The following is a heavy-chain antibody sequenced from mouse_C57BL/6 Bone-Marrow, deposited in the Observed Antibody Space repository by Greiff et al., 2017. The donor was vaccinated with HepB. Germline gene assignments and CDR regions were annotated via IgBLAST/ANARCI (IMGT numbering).Heavy chain of an antibody. CDR2: IRLKSDNYAT. CDR3: TGPYYYGSSYGVWYYFDY. J-gene: IGHJ2*01. CDR1: GFTFSNYW. D-gene: IGHD1-1*01. V-gene: IGHV6-3*01. Sequence: DVHLVESGGGLVQPGGSMKLSCVASGFTFSNYWMNWVRQSPEKGLEWVAQIRLKSDNYATHYAESVKGRFTISRDDSKSSVYLQMNNLRAEDTGIYYCTGPYYYGSSYGVWYYFDYWGQGTTLTVSS.